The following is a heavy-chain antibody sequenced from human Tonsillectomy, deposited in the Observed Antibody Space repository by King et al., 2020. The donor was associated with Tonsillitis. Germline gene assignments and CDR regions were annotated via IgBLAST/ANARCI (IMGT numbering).Heavy chain of an antibody. V-gene: IGHV4-39*01. CDR1: GGSISSSDQY. CDR2: MYYSGII. D-gene: IGHD3-16*01. CDR3: ARSVRGSFDY. J-gene: IGHJ4*02. Sequence: QLQESGPGVVKPSETLSLTCTVSGGSISSSDQYWAWIRQPPGKGLEWIGYMYYSGIIFYNPSLKSRITISGCTSENRFSLKLSSVTAADTAVYFCARSVRGSFDYWGQGALVTVSS.